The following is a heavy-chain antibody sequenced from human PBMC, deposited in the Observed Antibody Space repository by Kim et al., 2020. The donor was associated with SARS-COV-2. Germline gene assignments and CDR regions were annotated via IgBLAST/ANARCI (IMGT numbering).Heavy chain of an antibody. CDR2: IGGSGGST. V-gene: IGHV3-23*01. Sequence: GGSLRLSCAASGFTFSSYAMSWVRQAPGKGLEWVSAIGGSGGSTYYADSVKGRFTISRDNSKNTLYLQMNSLRAEDTAVYYCAARGGDYVEFAFDIWGQGTMVTVSS. CDR3: AARGGDYVEFAFDI. D-gene: IGHD4-17*01. CDR1: GFTFSSYA. J-gene: IGHJ3*02.